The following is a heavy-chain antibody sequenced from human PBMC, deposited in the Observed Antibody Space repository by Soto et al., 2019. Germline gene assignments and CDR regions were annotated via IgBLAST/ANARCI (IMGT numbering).Heavy chain of an antibody. CDR1: GGTFSSYA. Sequence: ASVKVSCKASGGTFSSYAISWVRQAPGQGLEWMGWISAYNGNTNYAQKLQGRVTMTTDTSTSTAYMELRSLRSDDTAVYYCARKAIAAAHDYWGQGTLVTVSS. D-gene: IGHD6-13*01. CDR3: ARKAIAAAHDY. J-gene: IGHJ4*02. V-gene: IGHV1-18*01. CDR2: ISAYNGNT.